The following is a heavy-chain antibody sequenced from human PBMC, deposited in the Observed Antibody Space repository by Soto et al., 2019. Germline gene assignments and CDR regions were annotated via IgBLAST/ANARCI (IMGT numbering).Heavy chain of an antibody. CDR1: GFPFSSYA. D-gene: IGHD4-17*01. V-gene: IGHV3-23*01. CDR2: ISGSGGST. CDR3: AKEGYGDYVRYFDY. J-gene: IGHJ4*02. Sequence: GGSLRLSCAASGFPFSSYAMSWVRQDPGKGLEWVSAISGSGGSTYYADSVKGRFTISRDNSKNTLYLQMNSLRAEDTAVYYCAKEGYGDYVRYFDYWGQGTLVTVSS.